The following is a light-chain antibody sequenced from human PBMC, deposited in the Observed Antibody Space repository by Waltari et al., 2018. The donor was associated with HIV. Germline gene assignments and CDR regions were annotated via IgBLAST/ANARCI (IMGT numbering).Light chain of an antibody. CDR1: SGHRSYA. J-gene: IGLJ3*02. V-gene: IGLV4-69*01. CDR2: LNNDGSH. CDR3: QTWGTGGV. Sequence: QLVLTQSPSASASLGASVTLTCTLSSGHRSYAIAWHQQQPEKGPRYLMKLNNDGSHSKGDGIPDRFSGSSSGAERYLIISSLQSEDEADYYCQTWGTGGVFGGGTKLTVL.